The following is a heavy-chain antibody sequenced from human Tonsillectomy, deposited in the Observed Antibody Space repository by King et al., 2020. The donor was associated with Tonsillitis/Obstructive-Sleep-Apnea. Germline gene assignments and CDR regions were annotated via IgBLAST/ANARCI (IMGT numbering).Heavy chain of an antibody. V-gene: IGHV3-30*04. CDR1: GLSFSSYA. CDR3: ASDRRDCCPGGNWFDP. CDR2: ISYDGSNR. Sequence: VQLVESGGGVVQPGRSLRLSCAASGLSFSSYAMHWVRQAPGKGLEWVALISYDGSNRYYADSVKGRFTISRDNSKNTLYLQMNSLRAEDTAVYYCASDRRDCCPGGNWFDPWGQGTRVTVSS. D-gene: IGHD2-21*01. J-gene: IGHJ5*02.